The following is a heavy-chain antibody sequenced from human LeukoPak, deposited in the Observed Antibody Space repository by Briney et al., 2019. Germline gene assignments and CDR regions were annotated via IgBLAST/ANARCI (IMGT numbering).Heavy chain of an antibody. V-gene: IGHV3-15*05. CDR3: TTRKSV. Sequence: GGSLRLSCAASGFNFSNAWMTWVRQAPGKGLEWVSRIKNKTEGGTTDYAAPVKGRFTISRDDSANMLYLQMNSLKIEDTAVYYCTTRKSVWGQGTLVTVSS. CDR1: GFNFSNAW. CDR2: IKNKTEGGTT. J-gene: IGHJ4*02.